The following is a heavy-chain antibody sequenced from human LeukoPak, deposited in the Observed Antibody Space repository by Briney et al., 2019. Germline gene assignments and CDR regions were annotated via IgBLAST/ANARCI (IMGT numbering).Heavy chain of an antibody. V-gene: IGHV1-8*01. J-gene: IGHJ4*02. Sequence: ASVKVSCKASGYTFTSYDINWVRQATGQGLEWMGWMNPNSGNTGYAQKFQGRVTMTRNTSISTAYMELSSLRSDDTAVYYCARAGFRVLSGLVEYWGQGTLVTVSS. CDR3: ARAGFRVLSGLVEY. CDR1: GYTFTSYD. D-gene: IGHD3-10*01. CDR2: MNPNSGNT.